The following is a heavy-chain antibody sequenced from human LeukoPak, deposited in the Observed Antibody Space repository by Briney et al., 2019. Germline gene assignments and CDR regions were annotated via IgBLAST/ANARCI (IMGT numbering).Heavy chain of an antibody. J-gene: IGHJ3*02. CDR2: IRGGGGSA. CDR1: GFTFSAYA. D-gene: IGHD4-17*01. V-gene: IGHV3-23*01. CDR3: ARDPNGDYIGAFDM. Sequence: GGSLRLSCTASGFTFSAYAMMWVRQAPGKGPERASAIRGGGGSAFYADSVKGRFTISRDNSKYTLFLQMNSLRAEDTAVYYCARDPNGDYIGAFDMWGPGTMVTVSS.